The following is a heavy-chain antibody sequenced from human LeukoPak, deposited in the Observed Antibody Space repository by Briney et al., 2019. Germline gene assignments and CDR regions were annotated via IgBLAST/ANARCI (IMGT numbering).Heavy chain of an antibody. CDR3: ARRTFGGVIAY. CDR1: GGSITSSSYY. J-gene: IGHJ4*02. D-gene: IGHD3-16*02. V-gene: IGHV4-39*07. CDR2: IYYTGST. Sequence: SETLSLTCTVSGGSITSSSYYWGWIRQPPGKGLEWIGSIYYTGSTYYNPSLKSRVTISVDTSKNQFSLRLSSVTAADTAVYYCARRTFGGVIAYWGQGTLVTVSS.